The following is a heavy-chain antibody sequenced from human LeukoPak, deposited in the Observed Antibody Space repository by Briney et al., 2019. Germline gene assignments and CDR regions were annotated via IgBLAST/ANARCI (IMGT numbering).Heavy chain of an antibody. Sequence: GASVKVSCKASGYTFTGYYMHWVRQAPGQGLEWMGWINPNSGGTNYAQKFQGRVTMTRDTSISTAYMELSRRRSDDTAVYYCARGGYYDFWSGYFTFDYWGQGTLVTVSS. CDR2: INPNSGGT. J-gene: IGHJ4*02. CDR3: ARGGYYDFWSGYFTFDY. D-gene: IGHD3-3*01. CDR1: GYTFTGYY. V-gene: IGHV1-2*02.